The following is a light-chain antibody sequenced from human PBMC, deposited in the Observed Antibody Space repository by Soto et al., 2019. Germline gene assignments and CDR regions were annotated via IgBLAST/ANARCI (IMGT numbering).Light chain of an antibody. CDR3: QQYGSSPRT. CDR1: QGIRSA. J-gene: IGKJ1*01. CDR2: GAS. V-gene: IGKV3-20*01. Sequence: TQSPSSLSASVGDRVTITCRTSQGIRSALAWYQQRPGQAPRLLIFGASSRATGIPDRFSGSGSGTDFTLTISRLEPEDFAVYYCQQYGSSPRTFGQGTKVDIK.